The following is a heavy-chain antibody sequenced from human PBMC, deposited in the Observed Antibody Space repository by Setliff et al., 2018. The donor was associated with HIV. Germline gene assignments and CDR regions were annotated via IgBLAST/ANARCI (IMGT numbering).Heavy chain of an antibody. CDR1: GFTVSTYY. Sequence: PGGSLRLSCAASGFTVSTYYMNWVRQAPGKGLEWVSSISTSSSYIYYADPVKGRFTISRDNAKNSLYLQMNSLRAEDTAIYYCARDDPAGGIDFWGQGTLVTVSS. D-gene: IGHD1-26*01. J-gene: IGHJ4*02. CDR2: ISTSSSYI. V-gene: IGHV3-21*01. CDR3: ARDDPAGGIDF.